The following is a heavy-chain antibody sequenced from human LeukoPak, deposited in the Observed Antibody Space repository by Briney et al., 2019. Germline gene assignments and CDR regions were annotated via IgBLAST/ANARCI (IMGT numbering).Heavy chain of an antibody. J-gene: IGHJ3*02. CDR3: ATHPQGYFPPDAFDI. CDR2: ISWNSGSI. CDR1: GFTFDDYA. Sequence: GGSLRLSCAASGFTFDDYAMHWVRQAPGKGLEWVSGISWNSGSIGYADSVKGRFTISRDNAKNSLYLQMNSLRAEDTAVYYCATHPQGYFPPDAFDIWGQGTMVTVSS. D-gene: IGHD1-1*01. V-gene: IGHV3-9*01.